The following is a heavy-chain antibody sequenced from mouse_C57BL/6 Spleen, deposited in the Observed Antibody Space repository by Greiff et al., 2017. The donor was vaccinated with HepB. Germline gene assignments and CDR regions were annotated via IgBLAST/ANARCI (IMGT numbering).Heavy chain of an antibody. CDR3: ARSMVTTPFDY. V-gene: IGHV1-69*01. CDR2: IDPSDSYT. D-gene: IGHD2-2*01. CDR1: GYTFTSYW. J-gene: IGHJ2*01. Sequence: QVQLQQSGAELVMPGASVKLSCKASGYTFTSYWMHWVKQRPGQGLEWIGEIDPSDSYTNYNQKFKGKSTLTVDKSSSTAYMQLSSLTSEDSAVYYCARSMVTTPFDYWGQGTTLTVSS.